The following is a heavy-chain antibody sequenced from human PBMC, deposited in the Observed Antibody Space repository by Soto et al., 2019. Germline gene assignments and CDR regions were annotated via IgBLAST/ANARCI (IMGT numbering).Heavy chain of an antibody. CDR2: IYYSGST. D-gene: IGHD5-12*01. J-gene: IGHJ5*02. CDR3: AREGSGYKYNWFDP. Sequence: PSETLSLTCTVSGGSISSGDYYWSWIRQPPGKGLEWIGYIYYSGSTYYNPSLKSRVTISVDTSKNQFSLKLSSVTAADTAVYYCAREGSGYKYNWFDPWGQGTLVTVSS. CDR1: GGSISSGDYY. V-gene: IGHV4-30-4*01.